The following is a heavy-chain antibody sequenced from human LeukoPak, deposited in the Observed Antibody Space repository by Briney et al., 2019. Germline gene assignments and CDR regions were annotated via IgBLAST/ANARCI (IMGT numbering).Heavy chain of an antibody. CDR2: IYYSGST. D-gene: IGHD6-6*01. CDR1: GGAISSYY. J-gene: IGHJ4*02. CDR3: ARQSIAARRGVFYFDY. Sequence: SETLSLTCSVSGGAISSYYWSWIRQPPGKGLEWIGYIYYSGSTNYNPSLKSRVTISVDTSKNQFSLKLSSVTAADTAVYYCARQSIAARRGVFYFDYWGQGTLVTVSS. V-gene: IGHV4-59*08.